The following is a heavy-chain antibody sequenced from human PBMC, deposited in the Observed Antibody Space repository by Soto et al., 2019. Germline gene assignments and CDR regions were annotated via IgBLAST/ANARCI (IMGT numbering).Heavy chain of an antibody. CDR2: ITATGDRT. CDR1: GFRFSSYS. Sequence: VGSVRLSCADSGFRFSSYSMSWVRQTPGKGLEWVAAITATGDRTYCADSVTGRFTISRDNSKKTHYLQMTSLRAEDTAMYYCATMNGYFEYWGQGTPVTVSS. CDR3: ATMNGYFEY. J-gene: IGHJ4*02. D-gene: IGHD3-22*01. V-gene: IGHV3-23*01.